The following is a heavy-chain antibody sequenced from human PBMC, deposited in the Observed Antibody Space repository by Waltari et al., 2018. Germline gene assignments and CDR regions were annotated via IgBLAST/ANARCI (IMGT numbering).Heavy chain of an antibody. CDR3: ASNYYDSSGYYDY. Sequence: QVQLQESGPGLVKPSETLSLTCTVSGGSISSYYWSWIRQPPGKGLEWIGYIYYSGSTSYNPSPKSRVTISVDTSKNQFSLKLSSVTAADTAVYYCASNYYDSSGYYDYWGQGTLVTVSS. J-gene: IGHJ4*02. D-gene: IGHD3-22*01. V-gene: IGHV4-59*01. CDR1: GGSISSYY. CDR2: IYYSGST.